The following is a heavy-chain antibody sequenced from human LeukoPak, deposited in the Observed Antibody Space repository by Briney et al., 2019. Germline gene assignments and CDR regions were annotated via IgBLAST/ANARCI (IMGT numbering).Heavy chain of an antibody. Sequence: GGSLRLSCAASGFTFSDHYMDWVRQAPGKGLEWVGRTRNKANSYTTEYAASVKGRFTISRDDSQNSLYLQMNSLRAEDTAVYYCARDGYRKEAHFDYWGQGTLVTVSS. CDR1: GFTFSDHY. CDR2: TRNKANSYTT. D-gene: IGHD5-24*01. V-gene: IGHV3-72*01. CDR3: ARDGYRKEAHFDY. J-gene: IGHJ4*02.